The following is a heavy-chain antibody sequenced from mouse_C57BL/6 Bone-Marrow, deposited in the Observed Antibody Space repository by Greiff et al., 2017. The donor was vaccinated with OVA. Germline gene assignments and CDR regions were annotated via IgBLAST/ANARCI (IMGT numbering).Heavy chain of an antibody. CDR1: GFSFNTYA. Sequence: EVKVVESGGGLVQPKGSLKLSCAASGFSFNTYAMNWVRQAPGKGLEWVARIRSKSNNYATYYADSVKDRFTISRDDSESMLYLQMNNLKTEDTAMYYCVRNWDVGYYAMDYWGQGTSVPVSS. D-gene: IGHD4-1*01. CDR3: VRNWDVGYYAMDY. CDR2: IRSKSNNYAT. J-gene: IGHJ4*01. V-gene: IGHV10-1*01.